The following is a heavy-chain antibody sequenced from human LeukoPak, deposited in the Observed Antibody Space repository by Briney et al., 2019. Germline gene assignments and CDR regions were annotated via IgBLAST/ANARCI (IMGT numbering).Heavy chain of an antibody. CDR3: AKEQGGYSYGPSYYYYGMDV. V-gene: IGHV3-66*02. CDR1: GFTVSSNY. D-gene: IGHD5-18*01. Sequence: GGSLRLSCAASGFTVSSNYMSWVRQAPGRGLEWVSVIYSGGSTYYADSVKGRFTISRDNSKNTLYLQMNSLRAEDTAVYYCAKEQGGYSYGPSYYYYGMDVWGQGTTVTVSS. J-gene: IGHJ6*02. CDR2: IYSGGST.